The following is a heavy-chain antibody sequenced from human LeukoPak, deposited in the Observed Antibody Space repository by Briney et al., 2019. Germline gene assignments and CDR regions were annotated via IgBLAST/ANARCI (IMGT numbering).Heavy chain of an antibody. CDR2: INHSGST. D-gene: IGHD3-3*01. J-gene: IGHJ4*02. CDR1: GGSFSGYY. CDR3: ARRGPYDFWSGYSKGTLDY. V-gene: IGHV4-34*01. Sequence: SETLSLTCAVYGGSFSGYYWSWIRQPPGKGLEWIGEINHSGSTNYNPSLKSRVTISVDTSKNQFSLKLSSVTAADTAVYYCARRGPYDFWSGYSKGTLDYWGQGTLVTVSS.